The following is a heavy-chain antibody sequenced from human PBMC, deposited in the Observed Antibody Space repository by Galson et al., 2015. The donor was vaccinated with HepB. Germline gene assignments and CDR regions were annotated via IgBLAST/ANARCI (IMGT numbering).Heavy chain of an antibody. D-gene: IGHD3-22*01. CDR2: MSQDGGQR. CDR1: KVSIDSYW. J-gene: IGHJ4*02. Sequence: SLRLSCAASKVSIDSYWMSWVRQAPGKGLEWVARMSQDGGQRYYLDSVRGRFTISRDNAKNSVYLQMNSLRAEDTAVYYCARDAPHYDGSGSYAATDYCGQRSLVTVSS. CDR3: ARDAPHYDGSGSYAATDY. V-gene: IGHV3-7*01.